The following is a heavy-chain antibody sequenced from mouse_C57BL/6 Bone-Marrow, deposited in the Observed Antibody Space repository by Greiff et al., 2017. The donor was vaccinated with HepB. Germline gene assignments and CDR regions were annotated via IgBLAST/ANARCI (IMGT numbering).Heavy chain of an antibody. Sequence: EVQLQQSGAELVRPGASVKLSCTASGFNIKDDYMHWVKQRPEQGLEWLGWIDPENGDTEYASKFQGKATITADTSSNTAYLQLSSLTSEDTAVYYCTRGGLPGWFAYWGQGTLVTVSA. CDR2: IDPENGDT. V-gene: IGHV14-4*01. J-gene: IGHJ3*01. D-gene: IGHD2-2*01. CDR3: TRGGLPGWFAY. CDR1: GFNIKDDY.